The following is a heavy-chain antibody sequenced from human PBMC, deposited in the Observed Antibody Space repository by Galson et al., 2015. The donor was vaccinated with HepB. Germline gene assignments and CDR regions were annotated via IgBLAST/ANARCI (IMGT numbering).Heavy chain of an antibody. J-gene: IGHJ4*02. D-gene: IGHD3-22*01. CDR1: GGTFNSYT. CDR3: ASSGTHYCDSSSSQFEY. Sequence: SVKVSCKASGGTFNSYTLSWVRQAPGQGLEWMGKIIPILRVTNYAPKFQGGRVTITADKSTNTAYMELSSLRSEDTAVYFCASSGTHYCDSSSSQFEYWGQGTLVAVSS. V-gene: IGHV1-69*02. CDR2: IIPILRVT.